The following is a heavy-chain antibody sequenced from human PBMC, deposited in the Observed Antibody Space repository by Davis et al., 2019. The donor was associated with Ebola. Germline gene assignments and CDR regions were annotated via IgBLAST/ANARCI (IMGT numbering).Heavy chain of an antibody. Sequence: PSETLSLTCAVYGGSFSGYYWSWIRQPPGKGLEWIGEINHSGSTNYNPSLKSRVTISVDTSKNQFSLKLSSVTAADTAVYYCAGGTDYDFWSGYWVYYYGMDVWGQGTTVTVSS. D-gene: IGHD3-3*01. CDR3: AGGTDYDFWSGYWVYYYGMDV. CDR2: INHSGST. V-gene: IGHV4-34*01. J-gene: IGHJ6*02. CDR1: GGSFSGYY.